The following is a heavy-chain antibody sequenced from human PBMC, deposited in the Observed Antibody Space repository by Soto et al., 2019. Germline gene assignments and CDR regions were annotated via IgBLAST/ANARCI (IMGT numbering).Heavy chain of an antibody. CDR3: ARPVGYDILSHVDY. CDR2: IYPGDSDT. D-gene: IGHD3-9*01. J-gene: IGHJ4*02. V-gene: IGHV5-51*01. CDR1: GYSFTSYW. Sequence: GESLKISCKGSGYSFTSYWIVWVRQMTGKGLEWMGIIYPGDSDTRYSPSFQGQVTISADKSISTACLQWSSLKASDTAMYYCARPVGYDILSHVDYWGQGTLVTVSS.